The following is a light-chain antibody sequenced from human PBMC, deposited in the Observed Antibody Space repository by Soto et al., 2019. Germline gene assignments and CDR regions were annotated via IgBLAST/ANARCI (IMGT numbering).Light chain of an antibody. J-gene: IGLJ2*01. CDR2: LNSDGSH. CDR3: QTWGTGFQEA. Sequence: QPVLTQSPSASASLGASVKLTCTLSSDHSTYAIAWHQQQPEKGPRYLMKLNSDGSHSKGDGIPDRFSGSSSGAERYLTISSLQSEDEADYYCQTWGTGFQEAFGGGTKLTVL. V-gene: IGLV4-69*01. CDR1: SDHSTYA.